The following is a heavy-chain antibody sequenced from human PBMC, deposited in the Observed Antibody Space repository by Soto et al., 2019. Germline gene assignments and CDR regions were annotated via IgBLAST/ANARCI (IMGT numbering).Heavy chain of an antibody. V-gene: IGHV3-48*02. CDR1: GFTFSSYT. J-gene: IGHJ6*02. CDR3: ASYCGGGDCNRPYRYYGMDV. Sequence: PGGSLRLSCAASGFTFSSYTMNWVRQAPGKGLEWVSSISSSGSTKYYADSVKGRFTISRDNAKNSLNLQMNSLRDEDTAVYYCASYCGGGDCNRPYRYYGMDVWGQGTTVTVSS. D-gene: IGHD2-21*02. CDR2: ISSSGSTK.